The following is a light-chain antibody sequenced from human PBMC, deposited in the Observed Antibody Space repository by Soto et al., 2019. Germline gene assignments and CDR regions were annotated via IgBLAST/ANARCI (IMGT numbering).Light chain of an antibody. CDR1: QSVSNS. J-gene: IGKJ4*01. V-gene: IGKV3-11*01. Sequence: EILLTQSPPTLSLSPGERVTLSGRASQSVSNSLAWYQQKPGQAPKLLIYDASNRDTGIPARFSGSGSGTDFTLTISSLDPEDFAVYYCQQRSNWPLTFGGGTKVDIK. CDR3: QQRSNWPLT. CDR2: DAS.